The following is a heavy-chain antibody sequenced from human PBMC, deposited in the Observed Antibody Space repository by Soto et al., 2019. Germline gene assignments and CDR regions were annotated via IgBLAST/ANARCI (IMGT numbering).Heavy chain of an antibody. CDR3: ARMPPPGYCSGGSCREYYYGMDV. V-gene: IGHV1-69*01. CDR1: GGTFSSYA. J-gene: IGHJ6*02. CDR2: IIPIFGTA. Sequence: QVQLVQSGAEVKKPGSSVKVSCKASGGTFSSYAISWVRQVPGQGLEWMGGIIPIFGTANYAQKFQGRVTITADESTSTAYMELSSLRSEDTAVYYCARMPPPGYCSGGSCREYYYGMDVWGQGTTVTVSS. D-gene: IGHD2-15*01.